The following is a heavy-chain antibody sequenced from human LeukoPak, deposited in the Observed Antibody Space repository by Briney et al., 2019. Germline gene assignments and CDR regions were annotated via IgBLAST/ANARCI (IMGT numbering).Heavy chain of an antibody. Sequence: GESLKISCQGSGCSFTSYWISWVRQMPGKGLEWMGRIDPSDSYTDYSPSFQGHVTISVDKSTSSGYLQWSSLKASDTAMYYCARPACGGSGCYFLVYWGQGTLVIVSS. CDR1: GCSFTSYW. CDR2: IDPSDSYT. J-gene: IGHJ4*02. CDR3: ARPACGGSGCYFLVY. D-gene: IGHD2-2*01. V-gene: IGHV5-10-1*01.